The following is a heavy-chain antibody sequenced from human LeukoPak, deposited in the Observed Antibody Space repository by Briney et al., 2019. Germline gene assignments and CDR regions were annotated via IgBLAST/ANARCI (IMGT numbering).Heavy chain of an antibody. CDR1: GFTFSSYG. J-gene: IGHJ4*02. Sequence: GGSLRPSCAASGFTFSSYGMHWVRQAPGKGLEWVAVISYDGSNKYYADSVKGRFTISRDNSKNTLYLQMNSLRAEDTAVYYCAKGGQQWLRIDYWGQGTLVTVSS. CDR2: ISYDGSNK. D-gene: IGHD6-19*01. CDR3: AKGGQQWLRIDY. V-gene: IGHV3-30*18.